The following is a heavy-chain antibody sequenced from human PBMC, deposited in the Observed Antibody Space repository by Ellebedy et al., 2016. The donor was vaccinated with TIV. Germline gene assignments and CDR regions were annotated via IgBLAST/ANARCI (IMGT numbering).Heavy chain of an antibody. D-gene: IGHD2-15*01. V-gene: IGHV4-34*01. CDR2: INHSGST. CDR3: ARWRVHCSGGSCYRHPKPGAFDI. J-gene: IGHJ3*02. CDR1: GGSISSYY. Sequence: MPSETLSLTCTVSGGSISSYYWSWIRQPPGKGLEWIGEINHSGSTNYNPSLKSRVTISVDTSKNQFSLKLSSVTAADTAVYYCARWRVHCSGGSCYRHPKPGAFDIWGQGTMVTVSS.